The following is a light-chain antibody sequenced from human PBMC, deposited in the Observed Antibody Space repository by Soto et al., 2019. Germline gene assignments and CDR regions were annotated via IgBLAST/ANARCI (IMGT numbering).Light chain of an antibody. CDR3: QQYYSTPPYT. J-gene: IGKJ2*01. Sequence: DIVMTQSPDSLAVSLGERATINRKSSQSVLYSSNNKNYLAWYQQKPVRPPKLLIYWASTRESGVPDRFSGSGSGTDFTLTISSLQAEDVAVYYCQQYYSTPPYTFGQGTKLEIK. V-gene: IGKV4-1*01. CDR2: WAS. CDR1: QSVLYSSNNKNY.